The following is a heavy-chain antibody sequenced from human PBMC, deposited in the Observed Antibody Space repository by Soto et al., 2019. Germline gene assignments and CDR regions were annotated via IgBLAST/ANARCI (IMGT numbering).Heavy chain of an antibody. V-gene: IGHV3-48*02. D-gene: IGHD6-13*01. Sequence: EVHLVESGGGLVQPGGSLRLSCAVSGFTFSSYSLNWVRQAPGKGLEWVSYITSSGTTVYYADSVRGRFTISRDNAKNSLYLQMNSLRDDDTAVYYCARGSSNWAYYFDFWGQGTLVTVSS. CDR2: ITSSGTTV. CDR3: ARGSSNWAYYFDF. CDR1: GFTFSSYS. J-gene: IGHJ4*02.